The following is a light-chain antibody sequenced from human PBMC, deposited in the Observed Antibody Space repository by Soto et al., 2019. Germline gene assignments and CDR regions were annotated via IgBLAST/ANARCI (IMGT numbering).Light chain of an antibody. CDR3: QQYNSYSPYT. V-gene: IGKV1-5*03. CDR1: QSISTY. Sequence: DIQMTQSPSTLSASVGDRVIITCRASQSISTYLAWYQQKPGNAPKLLIYKASNLQSGVPSRFSGSGSGTEFTLTISSLQPDDFATYYCQQYNSYSPYTFGQGTNLEIK. CDR2: KAS. J-gene: IGKJ2*01.